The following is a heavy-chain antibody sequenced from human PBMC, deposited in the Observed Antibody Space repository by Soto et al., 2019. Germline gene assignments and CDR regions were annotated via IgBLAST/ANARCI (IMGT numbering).Heavy chain of an antibody. Sequence: GSLRLSCSASGFTFSSYAMHWVRQAPGKGLEYVSGVRGNGDPPFYADSVKGRFTISRDNSKNTLYLQMSSLSADDTAVYYCVKSRGGNNFDFFDWGQGALVTVSS. CDR3: VKSRGGNNFDFFD. CDR1: GFTFSSYA. V-gene: IGHV3-64D*06. CDR2: VRGNGDPP. D-gene: IGHD5-12*01. J-gene: IGHJ4*02.